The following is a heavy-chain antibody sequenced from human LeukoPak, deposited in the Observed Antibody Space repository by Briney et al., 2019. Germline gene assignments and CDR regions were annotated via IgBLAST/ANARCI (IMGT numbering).Heavy chain of an antibody. V-gene: IGHV3-23*01. CDR3: AKGGDIGKHPTRAYYFDI. D-gene: IGHD2-21*02. Sequence: SGGSLRLSCAASGFIFSRHAMSWVRQAPGKGLEWVSTTGLESVHTLCADSVQGRFTVSRDNSRNTLDLQMDNLRVDDTAVYYCAKGGDIGKHPTRAYYFDIWGQGTLVTVSS. J-gene: IGHJ4*02. CDR1: GFIFSRHA. CDR2: TGLESVHT.